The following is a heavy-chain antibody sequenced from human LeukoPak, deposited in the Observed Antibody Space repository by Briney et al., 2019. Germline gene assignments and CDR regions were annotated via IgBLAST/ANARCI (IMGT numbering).Heavy chain of an antibody. D-gene: IGHD2-15*01. CDR3: ARLNEGYCSGGSCYRGIFDY. Sequence: GESLKFSSTCSLNCITYYLIGWGRQMPGKGLEWMGIIYPGDSDTRYSPSFQGQITISADKSISTAYLQWSSLKTADTAIYYLARLNEGYCSGGSCYRGIFDYWGQGTLVTVSS. J-gene: IGHJ4*02. V-gene: IGHV5-51*01. CDR1: LNCITYYL. CDR2: IYPGDSDT.